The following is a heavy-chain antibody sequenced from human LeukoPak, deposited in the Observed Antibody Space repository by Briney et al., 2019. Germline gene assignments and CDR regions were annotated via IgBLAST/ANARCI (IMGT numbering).Heavy chain of an antibody. CDR3: ARAFDQRGYSGYPNY. CDR1: GGSISSGDYD. V-gene: IGHV4-30-4*08. D-gene: IGHD5-12*01. Sequence: PSQTQSLTCTVSGGSISSGDYDWGWIRQPRGKGLEWIGYIYYSGSTNYNPSRKSRVTISVDTSKNQFSLKLSSVTAADTAVYYCARAFDQRGYSGYPNYWGQGTLVTVSS. J-gene: IGHJ4*02. CDR2: IYYSGST.